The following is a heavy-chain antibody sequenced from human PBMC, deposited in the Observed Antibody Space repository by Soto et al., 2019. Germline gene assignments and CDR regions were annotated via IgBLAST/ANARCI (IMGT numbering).Heavy chain of an antibody. Sequence: PSETLCLTCAVDGGSFRGYYWSWIRQPPGKGLEWIGEINHSGSTNYNPSLKSRVTISVDTSKNQFSLKLSSVTAADTAVYYCARVGLRFLEWLLSGYYYGMDVWGQGTTVTVSS. J-gene: IGHJ6*02. CDR2: INHSGST. V-gene: IGHV4-34*01. CDR1: GGSFRGYY. D-gene: IGHD3-3*01. CDR3: ARVGLRFLEWLLSGYYYGMDV.